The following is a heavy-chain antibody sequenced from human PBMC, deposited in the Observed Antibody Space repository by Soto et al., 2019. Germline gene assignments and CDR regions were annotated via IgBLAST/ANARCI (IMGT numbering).Heavy chain of an antibody. J-gene: IGHJ5*02. D-gene: IGHD2-21*01. CDR3: ARQPTTGDTDLWFDP. Sequence: QLQLLESGPGLVKASETLSLTCNVSGGSISTGRSYWAWIRQPPGKGLEWLANIFYSGSTYYNPSLASRVTVSVDTSKNVFSLKLRSVTAADTAVYYCARQPTTGDTDLWFDPWGQGTLVTVSS. V-gene: IGHV4-39*01. CDR2: IFYSGST. CDR1: GGSISTGRSY.